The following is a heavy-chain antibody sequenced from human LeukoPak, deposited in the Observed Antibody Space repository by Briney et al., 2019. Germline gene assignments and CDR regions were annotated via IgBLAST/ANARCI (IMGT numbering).Heavy chain of an antibody. CDR3: ARRVHSGYAWYYFDY. V-gene: IGHV1-69*13. J-gene: IGHJ4*02. Sequence: SVKVSCKASGGTFISYAISWVRQAPGQGLEWMGGIIPIFGTANYAQKFQGRVTITAHESTSTAYMELSSLRSEDTAVYYCARRVHSGYAWYYFDYWGQGTLVTVSS. CDR1: GGTFISYA. D-gene: IGHD3-16*01. CDR2: IIPIFGTA.